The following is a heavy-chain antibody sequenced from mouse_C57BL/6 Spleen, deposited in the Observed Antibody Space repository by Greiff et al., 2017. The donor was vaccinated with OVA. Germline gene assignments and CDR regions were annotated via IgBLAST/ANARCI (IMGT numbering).Heavy chain of an antibody. CDR2: IDPSDSYT. D-gene: IGHD2-2*01. Sequence: QVQLKQSGAELVKPGASVKLSCKASGYTFTSYWMQWVKQRPGQGLEWIGEIDPSDSYTNYNQKFKGKATLTVDTSSSTAYMQLSSLTSEDSAVYYCARSDGYAGYWGQGTTLTVSS. CDR1: GYTFTSYW. V-gene: IGHV1-50*01. CDR3: ARSDGYAGY. J-gene: IGHJ2*01.